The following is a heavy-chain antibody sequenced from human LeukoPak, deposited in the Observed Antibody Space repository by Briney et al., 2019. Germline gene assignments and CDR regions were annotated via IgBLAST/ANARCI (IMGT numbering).Heavy chain of an antibody. CDR1: GFTVSSNY. CDR2: ISGSGGST. J-gene: IGHJ4*02. D-gene: IGHD2-21*02. Sequence: SGGSLRLSCAASGFTVSSNYMSWVRQAPGRGLEWVSVISGSGGSTYYADSVEGRFTISRDNSKNTLYLQMNSLRAEDTAVYYCAKESAYCGSGCRSLSDYWGQGTLVTVSS. V-gene: IGHV3-23*01. CDR3: AKESAYCGSGCRSLSDY.